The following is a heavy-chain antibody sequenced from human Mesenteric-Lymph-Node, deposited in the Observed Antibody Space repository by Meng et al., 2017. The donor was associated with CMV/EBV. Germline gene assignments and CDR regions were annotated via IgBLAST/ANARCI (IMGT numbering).Heavy chain of an antibody. CDR3: ARHGQGGSGSWWLDP. CDR1: GYSFTSKW. J-gene: IGHJ5*02. Sequence: SGYSFTSKWISWVRQMPGKGLEWMGRIDPFDSYTDYSPSFQGHVTISVDKSISTAYLQWSSLKASDTAMYYCARHGQGGSGSWWLDPWGQGTLVTVSS. CDR2: IDPFDSYT. V-gene: IGHV5-10-1*01. D-gene: IGHD3-10*01.